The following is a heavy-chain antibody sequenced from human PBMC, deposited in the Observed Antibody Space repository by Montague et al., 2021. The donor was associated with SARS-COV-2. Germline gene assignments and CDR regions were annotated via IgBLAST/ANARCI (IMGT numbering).Heavy chain of an antibody. CDR3: ARGSGSGFDY. V-gene: IGHV3-30-3*01. CDR1: GFTFSSYA. Sequence: SLRLSCAASGFTFSSYAMHWVRQAPGKGLEWVAVISYDGSNKYYADSVKGRFTISRDNSKNTLYLQMNSLRAEDTAVYYCARGSGSGFDYWGQGTLVTVSS. D-gene: IGHD3-3*01. CDR2: ISYDGSNK. J-gene: IGHJ4*02.